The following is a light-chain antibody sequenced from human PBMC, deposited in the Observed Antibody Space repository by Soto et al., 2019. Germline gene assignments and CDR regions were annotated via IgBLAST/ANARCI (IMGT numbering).Light chain of an antibody. CDR1: QSVSSSY. V-gene: IGKV3-20*01. CDR2: GAS. J-gene: IGKJ4*01. CDR3: QQYVRSPLT. Sequence: EIVLTQSPGTLSLSPGERATLSCRASQSVSSSYLAWYQQKPGQAPRLLIYGASSRATGIPERFSGSGSGTDFTLTISRLEPEDFAVYYCQQYVRSPLTFGGGTKVEIK.